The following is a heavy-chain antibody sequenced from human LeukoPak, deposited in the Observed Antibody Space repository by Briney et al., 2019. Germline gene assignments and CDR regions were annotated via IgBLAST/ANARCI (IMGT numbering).Heavy chain of an antibody. Sequence: GGSLRLSCAVSGFTFDDYGMSWVRQAPGKGLEWVSGINWNGGSTGYGDSVKGRFTISRDNAKNSLYLQMNSLRADDTALYYCARDRVPHYFGMDVWGQGTTVTVSS. J-gene: IGHJ6*02. CDR1: GFTFDDYG. V-gene: IGHV3-20*04. CDR2: INWNGGST. CDR3: ARDRVPHYFGMDV.